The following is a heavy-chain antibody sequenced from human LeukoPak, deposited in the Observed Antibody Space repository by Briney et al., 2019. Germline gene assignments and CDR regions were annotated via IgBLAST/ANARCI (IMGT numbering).Heavy chain of an antibody. D-gene: IGHD2-15*01. Sequence: TGGSLRLSCAASGFTFSSSAMYWVRQAPGKGLEWVAVISYDGSSKDYADSVKGRFTISRDNSKNTLYVQMNSLRPEDTAVYYCATDATGAFDIWGQGTLVTVSS. CDR2: ISYDGSSK. CDR1: GFTFSSSA. J-gene: IGHJ3*02. V-gene: IGHV3-30-3*01. CDR3: ATDATGAFDI.